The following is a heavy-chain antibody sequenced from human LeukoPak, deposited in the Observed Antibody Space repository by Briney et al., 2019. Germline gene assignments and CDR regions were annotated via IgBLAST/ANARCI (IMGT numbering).Heavy chain of an antibody. CDR3: AREFTVTTNYYYYYYMDV. CDR1: GYTFTSYG. V-gene: IGHV1-18*01. D-gene: IGHD4-17*01. J-gene: IGHJ6*03. Sequence: ASVKVSCKASGYTFTSYGISWGRHAPGHGLEGMGGISAYDGNTNYAQKLQGRVTMTTDTSTRTAYMELRSLRSDDTAVYYCAREFTVTTNYYYYYYMDVWGKGTTVTVSS. CDR2: ISAYDGNT.